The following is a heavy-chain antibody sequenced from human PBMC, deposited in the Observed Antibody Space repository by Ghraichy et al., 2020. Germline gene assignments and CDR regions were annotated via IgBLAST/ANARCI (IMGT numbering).Heavy chain of an antibody. D-gene: IGHD6-13*01. CDR1: GGSISNTHYY. J-gene: IGHJ4*02. Sequence: SETLSLTCTVYGGSISNTHYYWGWIRQPPGKGLEGIGSMYYSGTTYDNPSLKRRVTISVDTSKNQFPLKLSSVTAADTAVYSCAIAPYDSTWDAFYYWGQRTLVTVSS. CDR3: AIAPYDSTWDAFYY. V-gene: IGHV4-39*01. CDR2: MYYSGTT.